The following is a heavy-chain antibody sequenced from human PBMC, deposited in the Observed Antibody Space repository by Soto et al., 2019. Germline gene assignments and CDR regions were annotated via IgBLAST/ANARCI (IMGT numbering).Heavy chain of an antibody. Sequence: EVQLLESGGSLVQPGGSLRLSCAASGFTFSTFAMNWVRQAPGEGLEWVSSISGSGGNTQYADSVKGRVTISRDNSKSTLYVQMNNLRAEDTAVYYCAKCDVLMTTSGGWCKWFDPWGQGTLVIVSS. D-gene: IGHD2-21*01. CDR3: AKCDVLMTTSGGWCKWFDP. J-gene: IGHJ5*02. CDR2: ISGSGGNT. CDR1: GFTFSTFA. V-gene: IGHV3-23*01.